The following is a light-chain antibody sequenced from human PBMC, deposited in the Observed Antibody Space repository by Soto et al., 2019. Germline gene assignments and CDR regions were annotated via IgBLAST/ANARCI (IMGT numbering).Light chain of an antibody. CDR2: EVS. V-gene: IGLV2-14*01. CDR1: SSDVGGYNF. Sequence: QSVLTQPASVSGSPGRSITISCTGTSSDVGGYNFVSWYQQHPGKAPKLMIYEVSNRPSGVSNRFSGSKSGNTASLTISGLQAEDEADYYCNSYTSSSTPVVFGGGTKLTVL. CDR3: NSYTSSSTPVV. J-gene: IGLJ2*01.